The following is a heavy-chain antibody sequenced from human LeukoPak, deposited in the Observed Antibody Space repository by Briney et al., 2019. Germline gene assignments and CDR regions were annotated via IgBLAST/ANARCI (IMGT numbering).Heavy chain of an antibody. CDR2: INTGSTTI. CDR3: ARGSSVYAFDV. D-gene: IGHD6-6*01. J-gene: IGHJ3*01. V-gene: IGHV3-48*01. Sequence: PGGSLRLSCAASGFTFSPYTMHWFRQPPGKGLEWISYINTGSTTIYYADSVKGRFTISRDNAKNSLDLQLNSLRAEDTAVYYCARGSSVYAFDVWGQGTMVTVSS. CDR1: GFTFSPYT.